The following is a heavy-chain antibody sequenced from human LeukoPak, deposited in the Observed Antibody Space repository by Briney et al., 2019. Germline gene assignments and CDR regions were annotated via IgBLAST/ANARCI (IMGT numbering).Heavy chain of an antibody. CDR1: GGSFSGYY. V-gene: IGHV4-34*09. Sequence: SETLSLTCAVYGGSFSGYYWSWIRQPPGKGLEWIGEINHSGSTNYNPSLKSRVTISADTSKNQFSLKLSSVTAADTAVYYCARVSSGYFGLDYWGQGTLVTVSS. CDR2: INHSGST. D-gene: IGHD3-22*01. CDR3: ARVSSGYFGLDY. J-gene: IGHJ4*02.